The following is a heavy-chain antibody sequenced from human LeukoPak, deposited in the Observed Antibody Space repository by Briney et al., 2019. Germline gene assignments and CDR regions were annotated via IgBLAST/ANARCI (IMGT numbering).Heavy chain of an antibody. CDR3: AREATWGQWYFDL. CDR1: GFTFHGHG. CDR2: IAADGGVK. J-gene: IGHJ4*02. Sequence: PGTSLRLSCAASGFTFHGHGMDWVRQAPGKGLEWVAVIAADGGVKQYADFVKGRFSLSRDNSKNTLFLEMNGLTVEDTAVYYCAREATWGQWYFDLWGQGAPGTVSS. D-gene: IGHD6-19*01. V-gene: IGHV3-30*03.